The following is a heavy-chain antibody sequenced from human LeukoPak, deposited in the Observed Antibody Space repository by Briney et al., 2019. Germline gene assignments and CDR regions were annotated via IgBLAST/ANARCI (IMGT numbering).Heavy chain of an antibody. CDR2: IYYSGST. D-gene: IGHD6-13*01. Sequence: SETLSLTCTVSGGSISSYYWSWIRQPPGKGLEWIGYIYYSGSTNYNPSLKSRVTISVDTSKNQFSLKLNSVTAADAAIYYCARGYSSSWYMNWFDPWGQGTLVTVSS. CDR3: ARGYSSSWYMNWFDP. V-gene: IGHV4-59*08. J-gene: IGHJ5*02. CDR1: GGSISSYY.